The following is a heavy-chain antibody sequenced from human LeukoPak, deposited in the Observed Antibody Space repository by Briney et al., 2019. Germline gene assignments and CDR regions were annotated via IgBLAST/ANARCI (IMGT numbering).Heavy chain of an antibody. Sequence: GGSLRLSCAASGFTVSSNYMSWVRQAPGKGLEWVSVIYSGGNTFYADSVKGRFSISRDNSKNTLYLQMNSLRAEDTAVYYCARDRGYSHGYAYYFEYWGQGTLVTVSS. CDR2: IYSGGNT. V-gene: IGHV3-66*01. CDR1: GFTVSSNY. CDR3: ARDRGYSHGYAYYFEY. D-gene: IGHD5-18*01. J-gene: IGHJ4*02.